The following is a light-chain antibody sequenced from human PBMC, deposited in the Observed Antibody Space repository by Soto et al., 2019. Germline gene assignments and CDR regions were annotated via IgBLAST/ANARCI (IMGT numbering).Light chain of an antibody. CDR3: AARDDSLNGPV. Sequence: QSVLTQPPSASGTPGQRVTISCSGSSSNIGSNTVNWYQQLPGTAPKLLIYSNNQRPSGVPDRFSGSKSGTSASPAISGLQSEDEADYYCAARDDSLNGPVFGGGTQLTVL. CDR2: SNN. CDR1: SSNIGSNT. V-gene: IGLV1-44*01. J-gene: IGLJ2*01.